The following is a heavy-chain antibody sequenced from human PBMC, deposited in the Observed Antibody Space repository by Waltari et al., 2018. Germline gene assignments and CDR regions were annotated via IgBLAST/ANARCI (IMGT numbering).Heavy chain of an antibody. D-gene: IGHD3-3*01. Sequence: EVQLVESGGGLVQPGGSLRLSCAASGFTFSSYWMHWVRQAPGKGLVWVSRINRDGSSTSYADSVKGRFTISRDNAKNTLYLQMNSLRAEDTAVYYCARALVLRFLEWSPRGQGTLVTVSS. CDR1: GFTFSSYW. V-gene: IGHV3-74*01. CDR3: ARALVLRFLEWSP. CDR2: INRDGSST. J-gene: IGHJ5*02.